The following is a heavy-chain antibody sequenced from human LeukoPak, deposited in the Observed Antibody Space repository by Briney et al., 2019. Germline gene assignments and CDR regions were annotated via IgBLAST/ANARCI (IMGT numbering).Heavy chain of an antibody. CDR3: ARPRVSRSSYSALDY. CDR1: GASINSHY. V-gene: IGHV4-59*08. CDR2: ISYSGST. Sequence: SETLSLTCTVSGASINSHYWSWIRQPPGKGLEWIGYISYSGSTNYNPSLKSRVIISVDTSKTHFSLNLSSVTAADTAFYYCARPRVSRSSYSALDYWGQGTLVSVSS. D-gene: IGHD1-26*01. J-gene: IGHJ4*02.